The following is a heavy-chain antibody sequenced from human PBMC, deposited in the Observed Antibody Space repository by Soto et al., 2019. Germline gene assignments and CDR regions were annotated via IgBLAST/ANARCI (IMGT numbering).Heavy chain of an antibody. Sequence: SETLSLTCSVSGDSISSYSYSWGWIRQPPGKGLEWIGNVYNPGSTYYNPSLRSRVTISVDTSKNQFSLKLTSVTAADTAVYHCARIHGSGWFRVDSWGQGTLVTVSS. CDR3: ARIHGSGWFRVDS. J-gene: IGHJ4*02. D-gene: IGHD6-19*01. V-gene: IGHV4-39*01. CDR1: GDSISSYSYS. CDR2: VYNPGST.